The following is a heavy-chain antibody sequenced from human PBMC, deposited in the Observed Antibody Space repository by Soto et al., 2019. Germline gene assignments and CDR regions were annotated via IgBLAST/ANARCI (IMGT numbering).Heavy chain of an antibody. Sequence: QVQLVQSGAEVKKPWSSVKVSCKASGGTFSRYSITWVRQAPGHGLEWIGRIIPIFGIASYAQKFQGRVTITADVATSTAYMELSSLRSDDTAVYYCAREDRDRETGLVPAAIDGMDVWGQGTTVTVSS. J-gene: IGHJ6*02. CDR3: AREDRDRETGLVPAAIDGMDV. V-gene: IGHV1-69*08. CDR2: IIPIFGIA. D-gene: IGHD2-2*01. CDR1: GGTFSRYS.